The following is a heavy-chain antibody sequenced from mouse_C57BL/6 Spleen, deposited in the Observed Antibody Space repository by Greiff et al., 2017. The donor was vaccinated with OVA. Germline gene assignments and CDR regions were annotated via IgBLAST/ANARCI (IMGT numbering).Heavy chain of an antibody. J-gene: IGHJ4*01. D-gene: IGHD1-1*02. CDR3: TRRGSLFNALDY. CDR1: GYTFTDYE. V-gene: IGHV1-15*01. Sequence: QVQLQQSGAELVRPGASVTLSCKASGYTFTDYEMHWVKQTPVHGLEWIGAIDPETGGTAYNQKFKGKAILTADTSSSTAYMELRSLTSEDSAVYDCTRRGSLFNALDYWGQGTTVTVSS. CDR2: IDPETGGT.